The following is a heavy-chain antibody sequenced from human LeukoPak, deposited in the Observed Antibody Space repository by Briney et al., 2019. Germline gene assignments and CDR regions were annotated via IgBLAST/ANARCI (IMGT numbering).Heavy chain of an antibody. CDR1: GFTFSSYG. Sequence: GGSLRLSSAASGFTFSSYGMHWVRQAPGKGLEWVAFIRYDGSNKYYADSVKGRFTISRDNSKNTLYLQMNSLRAEDTAVYYCAKTASGNYYYYYMDVWGKGTTVTISS. CDR3: AKTASGNYYYYYMDV. V-gene: IGHV3-30*02. CDR2: IRYDGSNK. J-gene: IGHJ6*03. D-gene: IGHD6-25*01.